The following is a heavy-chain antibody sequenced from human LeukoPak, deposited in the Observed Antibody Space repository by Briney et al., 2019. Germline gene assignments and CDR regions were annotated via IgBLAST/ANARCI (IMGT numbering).Heavy chain of an antibody. J-gene: IGHJ4*02. CDR1: GFTFSSYA. CDR2: ISGSGGGT. V-gene: IGHV3-23*01. CDR3: ANSQRSSWNYYFDH. Sequence: GGSLRLSCAASGFTFSSYAMSWVRQAPGKGLGWVSGISGSGGGTYYADSVKGRFTISRDNSKNTLYLQMNSLRAEDTAVYSCANSQRSSWNYYFDHWGQGTLVTVSS. D-gene: IGHD6-13*01.